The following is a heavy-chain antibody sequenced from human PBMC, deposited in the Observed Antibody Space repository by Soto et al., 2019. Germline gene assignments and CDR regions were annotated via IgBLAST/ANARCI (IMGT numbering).Heavy chain of an antibody. CDR1: GGSISSYY. V-gene: IGHV4-59*01. D-gene: IGHD2-2*03. J-gene: IGHJ5*02. CDR2: IYYSGST. Sequence: SETLSLTCTASGGSISSYYWSWIRQPPGKGLEWIGYIYYSGSTNYNPSLKSRVTISVDMSKNQFSLKLSSVTAADTAVYYCARVLGYCSTTSCYPRWYPWGQGTLVTVSS. CDR3: ARVLGYCSTTSCYPRWYP.